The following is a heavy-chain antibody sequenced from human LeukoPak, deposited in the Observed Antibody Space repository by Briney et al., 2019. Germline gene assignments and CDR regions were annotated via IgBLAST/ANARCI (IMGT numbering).Heavy chain of an antibody. CDR1: GFTFSSYA. V-gene: IGHV3-23*01. CDR2: ISGSGDNT. D-gene: IGHD4-17*01. J-gene: IGHJ6*02. Sequence: PGGSLRLSCAASGFTFSSYAMSWVRQAPGKGLEWVSSISGSGDNTYYADSVKGRFTISRDNSKNTLYLQMNSLRAEDTAVYYCARTRLEPSYGDYFYYYYGMDVWGQGTTVTVSS. CDR3: ARTRLEPSYGDYFYYYYGMDV.